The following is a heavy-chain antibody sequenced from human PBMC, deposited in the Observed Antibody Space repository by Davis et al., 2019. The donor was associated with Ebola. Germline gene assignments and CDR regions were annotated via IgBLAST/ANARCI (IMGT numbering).Heavy chain of an antibody. D-gene: IGHD1-26*01. CDR1: GFPFSSYA. J-gene: IGHJ1*01. CDR3: AKGIVGSTTYAEYFQH. V-gene: IGHV3-23*01. CDR2: IDGSGGYT. Sequence: GGSLRLSCAASGFPFSSYALNWVRQAPGKGLEWVSGIDGSGGYTYYADSVKGRFTITRDNSKNALYLQMDSLRAEDTAVYYCAKGIVGSTTYAEYFQHWGQGTLVTVSS.